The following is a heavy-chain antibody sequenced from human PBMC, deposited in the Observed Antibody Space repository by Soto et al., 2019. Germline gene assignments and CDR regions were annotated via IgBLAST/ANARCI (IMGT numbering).Heavy chain of an antibody. CDR2: IIPILGIA. CDR3: ARVRGVRWLRFGRAGWFDP. J-gene: IGHJ5*02. CDR1: GGTFSSYT. D-gene: IGHD5-12*01. Sequence: QVQLVQSGAEVKKPGSSVKVSCKASGGTFSSYTISWVRQAPGQGLEWMGRIIPILGIANYAQKFQGRVTITADKSTSTAYMELSSLRSEDTAVYYCARVRGVRWLRFGRAGWFDPWGQGTLVTVSS. V-gene: IGHV1-69*02.